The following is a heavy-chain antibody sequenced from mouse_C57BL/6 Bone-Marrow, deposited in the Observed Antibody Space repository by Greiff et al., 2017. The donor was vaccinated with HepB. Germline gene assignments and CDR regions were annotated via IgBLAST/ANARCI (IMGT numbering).Heavy chain of an antibody. V-gene: IGHV10-1*01. Sequence: EVKLMESGGGLVQPKGSLKLSCAASGFSFNTYAMNWVRQAPVKGLEWVARIRSKSNNYATYYADSVKDRFTISRDDSESMLYLQMNNLKTEDTAMYYCVRSYYSNSFAYWGQGTLVTVSA. D-gene: IGHD2-5*01. CDR3: VRSYYSNSFAY. J-gene: IGHJ3*01. CDR1: GFSFNTYA. CDR2: IRSKSNNYAT.